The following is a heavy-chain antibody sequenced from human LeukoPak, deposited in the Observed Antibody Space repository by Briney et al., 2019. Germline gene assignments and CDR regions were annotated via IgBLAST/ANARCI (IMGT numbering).Heavy chain of an antibody. V-gene: IGHV4-39*01. CDR2: IYYSRRT. CDR3: ARVDYYGSGSYYRAFDH. Sequence: SETLSLTCTVSGGSISGDSYYWGWIRQPPGKGLEWIGSIYYSRRTYYNPSLKSRVTISVDTSKNQFSLKLSFVAAADTAVYYCARVDYYGSGSYYRAFDHWGQGTLVTVSS. J-gene: IGHJ4*02. D-gene: IGHD3-10*01. CDR1: GGSISGDSYY.